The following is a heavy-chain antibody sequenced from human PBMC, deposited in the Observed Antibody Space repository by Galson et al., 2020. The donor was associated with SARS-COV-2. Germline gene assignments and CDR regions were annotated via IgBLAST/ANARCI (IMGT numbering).Heavy chain of an antibody. CDR1: GFTFGDYV. Sequence: GGSLRLSCTASGFTFGDYVVSWFRQAPGKGLEWVGFIRSKAYGVTREYAASVRGRFTISRDDSKSIAYLQMNSLKTEDTAVYYCARANLNYYDYWGRGSLVTVSS. CDR2: IRSKAYGVTR. D-gene: IGHD3-16*01. CDR3: ARANLNYYDY. J-gene: IGHJ4*02. V-gene: IGHV3-49*03.